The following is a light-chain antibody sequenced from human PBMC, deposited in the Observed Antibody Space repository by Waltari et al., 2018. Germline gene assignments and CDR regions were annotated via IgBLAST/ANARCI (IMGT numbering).Light chain of an antibody. CDR1: QSVSRT. CDR3: QHYVRLPAT. Sequence: EIVFTQSPGTLSLSPGERATLSCRASQSVSRTLAWYQQKPGQAPKLLISGASIRATGIPDRFTGSGSGTDFSLTISSLEPEDFAIYFCQHYVRLPATFGQGTKVEIK. V-gene: IGKV3-20*01. J-gene: IGKJ1*01. CDR2: GAS.